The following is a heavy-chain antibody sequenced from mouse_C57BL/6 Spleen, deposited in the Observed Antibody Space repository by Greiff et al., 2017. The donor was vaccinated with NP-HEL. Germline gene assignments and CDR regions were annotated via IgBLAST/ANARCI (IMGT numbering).Heavy chain of an antibody. CDR3: ARGTTVVDVFDY. Sequence: VQLQQSGPELVKPGASVKISCKASGYAFSSSWMNWVKQRPGKGLEWIGRIYPGDGDTNYNGKFKGKATLTADKSSSTAYMQLSSLTSEDSAVYFCARGTTVVDVFDYWGQGTTLTVSS. CDR1: GYAFSSSW. CDR2: IYPGDGDT. J-gene: IGHJ2*01. D-gene: IGHD1-1*01. V-gene: IGHV1-82*01.